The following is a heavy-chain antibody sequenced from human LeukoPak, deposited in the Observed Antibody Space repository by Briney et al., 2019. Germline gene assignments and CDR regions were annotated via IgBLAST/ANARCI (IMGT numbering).Heavy chain of an antibody. CDR2: INHSGST. CDR3: ARGRGGYSYGRFDY. Sequence: PSETLSLTCAVYGGSFSGYYWSWIRQPPGKGLEWIGEINHSGSTNYNPPLKSRVTISVDTSKNQFSLKLSSVTAADTAVYYCARGRGGYSYGRFDYWGQGTLVTVSS. V-gene: IGHV4-34*01. CDR1: GGSFSGYY. J-gene: IGHJ4*02. D-gene: IGHD5-18*01.